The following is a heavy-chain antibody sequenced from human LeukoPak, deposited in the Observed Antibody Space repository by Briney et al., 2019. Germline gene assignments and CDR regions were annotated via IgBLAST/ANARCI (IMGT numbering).Heavy chain of an antibody. CDR3: ARERPNQTITMIVVVRVGGNWFDP. D-gene: IGHD3-22*01. V-gene: IGHV4-38-2*02. CDR1: GYSISSGYY. CDR2: IYHSGST. Sequence: TSSETLSLTCTVSGYSISSGYYWGWIRQPPGKGLEWIGSIYHSGSTYYNPSLKSRVTISVDTSKNQFSLKLSSVTAADTAVYYCARERPNQTITMIVVVRVGGNWFDPWGQGTLVTVSS. J-gene: IGHJ5*02.